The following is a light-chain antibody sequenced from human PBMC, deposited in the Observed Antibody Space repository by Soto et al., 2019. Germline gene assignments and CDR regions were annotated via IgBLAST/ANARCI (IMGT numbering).Light chain of an antibody. V-gene: IGKV1-39*01. CDR3: QQGYTTLWT. Sequence: DIPMTQSPSSLSASVGDTVTVTCRASQPIGTSLHWYQQKPGKAPKVLISAASRLQSGVPSRFSGSGSGTHFALTISNLQPEDFATYYCQQGYTTLWTFGQGTKVELK. J-gene: IGKJ1*01. CDR2: AAS. CDR1: QPIGTS.